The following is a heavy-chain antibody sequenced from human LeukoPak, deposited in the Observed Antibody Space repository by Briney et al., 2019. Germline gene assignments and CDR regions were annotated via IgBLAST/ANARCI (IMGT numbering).Heavy chain of an antibody. V-gene: IGHV4-34*01. J-gene: IGHJ3*02. Sequence: PSETLSLTCAVYGGSFSGYYWSWIRQPPGKGLEWIGEVNHSGSTNYNPSLKSRVTISVDTSKNQFSLKLSSVTAADTAVYYCARGFRAPGGYFWSGYSYEMGAFDIWGQGTMVTVSS. CDR1: GGSFSGYY. CDR2: VNHSGST. CDR3: ARGFRAPGGYFWSGYSYEMGAFDI. D-gene: IGHD3-3*01.